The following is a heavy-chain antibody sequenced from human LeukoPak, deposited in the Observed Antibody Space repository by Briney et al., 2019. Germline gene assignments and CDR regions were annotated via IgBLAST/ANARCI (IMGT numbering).Heavy chain of an antibody. Sequence: GGSLRLSCAASGFTFSGSAMHWVRQASGKGLEWVGRIRCKANSYATAYAASVKGRFTISRDDSKNTAYLQMNSLKTEDTAVYYCTRHSMDYYDSSGYNWGQGTLVTVSS. CDR1: GFTFSGSA. CDR2: IRCKANSYAT. CDR3: TRHSMDYYDSSGYN. J-gene: IGHJ4*02. V-gene: IGHV3-73*01. D-gene: IGHD3-22*01.